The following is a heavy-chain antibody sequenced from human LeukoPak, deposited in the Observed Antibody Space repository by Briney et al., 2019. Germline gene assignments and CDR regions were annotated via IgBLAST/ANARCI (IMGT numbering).Heavy chain of an antibody. D-gene: IGHD6-13*01. CDR3: ARVIAAAGLTFGY. V-gene: IGHV3-11*05. J-gene: IGHJ4*02. Sequence: GGSLRLSCAASGFTFSDYYMSWIRQAPGKGLEWVSYISSSSSYTNYADSVKGRFTISRDNAKNSLYLQMNSLRAEDTAVYYCARVIAAAGLTFGYWGQGTLVTVSS. CDR2: ISSSSSYT. CDR1: GFTFSDYY.